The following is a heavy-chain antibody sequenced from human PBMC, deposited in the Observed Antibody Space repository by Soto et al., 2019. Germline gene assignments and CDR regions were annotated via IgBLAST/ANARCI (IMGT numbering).Heavy chain of an antibody. J-gene: IGHJ4*02. Sequence: GGSLRLSCAASGFTFSSYGMHWVRQAPGKGLEWVAVIWYDGSNKYYADSVKGRFTISRDNSKDTLDLQMNSLRAEDTAVYYCARDREQWLVGYYFDYWGQGTLVTVSS. CDR1: GFTFSSYG. V-gene: IGHV3-33*01. D-gene: IGHD6-19*01. CDR2: IWYDGSNK. CDR3: ARDREQWLVGYYFDY.